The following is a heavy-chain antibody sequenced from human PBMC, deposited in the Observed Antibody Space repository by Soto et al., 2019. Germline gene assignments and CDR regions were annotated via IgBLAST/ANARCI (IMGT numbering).Heavy chain of an antibody. CDR1: GFPFGPFY. CDR2: INGDGTTT. Sequence: GGSLRLSCAASGFPFGPFYMHWVRQAPGKGLEWVSHINGDGTTTVYADSVKGRFTISRDNAMNTLYLQMTSLRAEDTAVYYCARDRGYPDSFDIWGQGTMVTVSS. CDR3: ARDRGYPDSFDI. V-gene: IGHV3-74*01. D-gene: IGHD2-2*01. J-gene: IGHJ3*02.